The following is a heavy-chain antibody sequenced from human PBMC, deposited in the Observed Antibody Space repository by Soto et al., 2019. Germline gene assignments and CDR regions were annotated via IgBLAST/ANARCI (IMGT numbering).Heavy chain of an antibody. Sequence: TLSLTCTVSGGSISSGDYYWSWIRQPPGKGLEWIGYIYYSGSTYYNPSLKSRVTISVDTSKNQFSLKLSSVTAADMAVYYCARDQGYYYGSGSYPNRFDPWGQGTLVTVSS. V-gene: IGHV4-30-4*01. CDR3: ARDQGYYYGSGSYPNRFDP. CDR2: IYYSGST. CDR1: GGSISSGDYY. D-gene: IGHD3-10*01. J-gene: IGHJ5*02.